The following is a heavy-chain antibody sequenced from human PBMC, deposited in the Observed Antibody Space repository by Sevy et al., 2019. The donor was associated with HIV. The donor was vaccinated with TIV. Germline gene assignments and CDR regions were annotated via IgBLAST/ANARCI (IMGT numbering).Heavy chain of an antibody. CDR1: GGTFSSYA. V-gene: IGHV1-69*13. CDR3: ARSTNIVATTKYYYYGMDV. Sequence: ASVKVSCKASGGTFSSYAISWVRQAPGQGLEWMGGIIPIFGTANYPQKFQGRVTITADESTSTAYMELSSLRSEDTAVYYCARSTNIVATTKYYYYGMDVWGQGTTVTVSS. D-gene: IGHD5-12*01. CDR2: IIPIFGTA. J-gene: IGHJ6*02.